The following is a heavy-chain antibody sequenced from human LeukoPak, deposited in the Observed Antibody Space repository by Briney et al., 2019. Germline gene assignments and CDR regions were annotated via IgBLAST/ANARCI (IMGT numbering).Heavy chain of an antibody. CDR2: IYYSGST. CDR3: AAESENYYDSSGYYHNSANWYFDL. Sequence: SETLSLTCTVSGVSISSYYWSWIRQPPGKGLEWIGYIYYSGSTNYNPSLKSRVTISVDTSKNQFSLKLSSVTAADTAVYYCAAESENYYDSSGYYHNSANWYFDLWGRGTLVTVSS. V-gene: IGHV4-59*01. J-gene: IGHJ2*01. D-gene: IGHD3-22*01. CDR1: GVSISSYY.